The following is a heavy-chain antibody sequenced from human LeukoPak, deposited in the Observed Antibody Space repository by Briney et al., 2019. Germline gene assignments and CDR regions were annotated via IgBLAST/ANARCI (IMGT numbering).Heavy chain of an antibody. J-gene: IGHJ4*02. V-gene: IGHV1-2*06. CDR2: INPNSGGT. Sequence: ASVKVSCKASGGTFSSYAISWVRQAPGQGLEWMGRINPNSGGTNYAQKFQGRVTMTRDTSISTAYMELSRLRSDDTAVYYCARDERLWFGELTFGGQGTLVTVSS. CDR1: GGTFSSYA. CDR3: ARDERLWFGELTF. D-gene: IGHD3-10*01.